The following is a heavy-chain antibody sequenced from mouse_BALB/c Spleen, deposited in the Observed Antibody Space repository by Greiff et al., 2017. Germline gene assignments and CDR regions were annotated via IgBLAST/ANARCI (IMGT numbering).Heavy chain of an antibody. CDR1: GFTFTDYY. J-gene: IGHJ3*01. V-gene: IGHV7-3*02. CDR3: ASDYGNYLAWFAY. Sequence: EVKLVESGGGLVQPGGSLRLSCATSGFTFTDYYMSWVRQPPGKALEWLGFIRNKANGYTTEYSASVKGRFTISRDNSQSILYLQMNTLRAEDSATYYCASDYGNYLAWFAYWGQGTLVTVSA. CDR2: IRNKANGYTT. D-gene: IGHD2-1*01.